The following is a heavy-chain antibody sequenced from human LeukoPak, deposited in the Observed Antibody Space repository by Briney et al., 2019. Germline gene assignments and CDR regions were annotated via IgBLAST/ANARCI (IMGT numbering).Heavy chain of an antibody. V-gene: IGHV1-2*02. CDR1: GYTFTGYY. CDR3: ARASKTHSSGYYYLHY. Sequence: GASVKVSCKASGYTFTGYYMHWVRQAPGQGLEWMGWINPNSGGTNYAQKFQGRVTMTRDTSISTAYMELSRLRSDDTAVYYCARASKTHSSGYYYLHYRGQGTLVTVSS. D-gene: IGHD3-22*01. CDR2: INPNSGGT. J-gene: IGHJ4*02.